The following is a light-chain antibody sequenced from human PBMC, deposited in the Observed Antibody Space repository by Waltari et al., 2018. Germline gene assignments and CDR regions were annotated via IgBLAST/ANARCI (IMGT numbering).Light chain of an antibody. J-gene: IGLJ3*02. CDR3: SVWDSSLSGWV. CDR1: SNNVGNLG. CDR2: RNN. V-gene: IGLV10-54*04. Sequence: QAGLTQPPSVSKALGQTATLTSIGNSNNVGNLGAAWLQQHQGHPPKLLSYRNNNRPSGISERFSASRSGNTASLTITGLQAEDDADYYCSVWDSSLSGWVFGGGTKLTVL.